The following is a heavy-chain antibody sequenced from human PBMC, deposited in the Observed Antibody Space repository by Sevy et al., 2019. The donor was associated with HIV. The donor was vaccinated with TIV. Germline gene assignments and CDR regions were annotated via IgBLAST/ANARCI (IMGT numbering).Heavy chain of an antibody. CDR2: IYHSGST. D-gene: IGHD3-10*01. CDR1: GYSISSGYY. V-gene: IGHV4-38-2*01. CDR3: AGVKTDTMVRGVKVGYYYYYMDV. Sequence: SETLSFTCAVSGYSISSGYYWGWIRQPPGKGLEWIGSIYHSGSTYYNLSLKSRVTISVDTSKNQFSLKLSSVTAADTAVYYCAGVKTDTMVRGVKVGYYYYYMDVWGKGTTVTVSS. J-gene: IGHJ6*03.